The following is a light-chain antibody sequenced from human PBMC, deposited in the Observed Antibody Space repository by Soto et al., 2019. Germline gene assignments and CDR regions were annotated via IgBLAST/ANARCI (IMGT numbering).Light chain of an antibody. J-gene: IGKJ2*01. CDR1: QGINNY. CDR3: QKYDSAPYT. CDR2: GAS. V-gene: IGKV1-27*01. Sequence: DIQMNQSPSSLSVSGGDRVAITCRASQGINNYLAWYHRKPGKVPKLLIFGASNLQSGVPSRFSGSGSGTDFTLTVSGLQPEDIATYYCQKYDSAPYTFGQGTKLEIK.